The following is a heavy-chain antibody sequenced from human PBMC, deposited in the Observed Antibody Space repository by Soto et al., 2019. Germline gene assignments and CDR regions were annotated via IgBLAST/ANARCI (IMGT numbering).Heavy chain of an antibody. CDR3: EREAADSSGGGYAFEI. D-gene: IGHD3-22*01. CDR2: ISYDGSNK. V-gene: IGHV3-30-3*01. Sequence: GGSLRLSCAASGFTFSSYAMHWVRQAPGKGLEWVAVISYDGSNKYYADSVKGRFTISRDNSKNTLYLQMNSLRAEDTAVYYCEREAADSSGGGYAFEIWGKGTMVTV. J-gene: IGHJ3*02. CDR1: GFTFSSYA.